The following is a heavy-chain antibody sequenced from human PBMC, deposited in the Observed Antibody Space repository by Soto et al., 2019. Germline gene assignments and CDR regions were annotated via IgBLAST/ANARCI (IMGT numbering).Heavy chain of an antibody. Sequence: SETLSLTCAVSGVSISTANWWSWVRQPPGKGLEWIGEIYESGSTNYNPSLKSRVAISLDKSKNQFSLKLSSVTAADTAVYYCARGGSSSWLRIFHHWGQGTLVTVYS. J-gene: IGHJ1*01. V-gene: IGHV4-4*02. D-gene: IGHD6-13*01. CDR3: ARGGSSSWLRIFHH. CDR1: GVSISTANW. CDR2: IYESGST.